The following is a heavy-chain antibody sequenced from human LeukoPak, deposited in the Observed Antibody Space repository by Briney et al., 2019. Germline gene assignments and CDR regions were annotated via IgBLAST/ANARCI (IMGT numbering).Heavy chain of an antibody. V-gene: IGHV3-7*01. D-gene: IGHD3-3*01. J-gene: IGHJ4*02. CDR1: GFTFSSYW. CDR2: TKQDGSEE. Sequence: PGGSLRLSCAASGFTFSSYWMSWVRQAPGKGLEWVANTKQDGSEEYYVDSVKGRFTISRDNAKNSLYLQMNSLRAEDTAVYYCARGGPTYYDFWSGTYYFDYWGQGTLVTVSS. CDR3: ARGGPTYYDFWSGTYYFDY.